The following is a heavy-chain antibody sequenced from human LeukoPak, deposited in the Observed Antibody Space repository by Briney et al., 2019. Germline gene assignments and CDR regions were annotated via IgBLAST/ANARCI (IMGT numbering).Heavy chain of an antibody. J-gene: IGHJ4*02. CDR2: TSFDGGNK. D-gene: IGHD3-22*01. V-gene: IGHV3-30*18. CDR1: GLTFSSFG. Sequence: GRSLRLSCAASGLTFSSFGMHWVRQAPGKGLEWVAVTSFDGGNKHYADSVKGRFTISRDNSKNTLYLQMNTLRVEDTAVYYCAKGSYYDSSGSFYFDYWGQGTLVTVSS. CDR3: AKGSYYDSSGSFYFDY.